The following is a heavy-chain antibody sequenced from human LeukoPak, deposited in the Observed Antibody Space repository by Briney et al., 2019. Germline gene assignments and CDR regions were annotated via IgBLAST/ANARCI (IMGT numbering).Heavy chain of an antibody. CDR3: ATYINWVAGDV. CDR1: GFAFSNSW. J-gene: IGHJ6*02. D-gene: IGHD1-1*01. CDR2: INHEGGDI. Sequence: GSLRLSCAASGFAFSNSWMSWVRQAPGKGLEWVANINHEGGDIHYVDSVKGRFTISRDNAKDSLYLQMNSLRAEDTAVYYCATYINWVAGDVWGQGTTVTVSS. V-gene: IGHV3-7*01.